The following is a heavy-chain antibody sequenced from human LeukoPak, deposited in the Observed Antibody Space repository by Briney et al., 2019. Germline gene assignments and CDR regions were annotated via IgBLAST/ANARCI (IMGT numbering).Heavy chain of an antibody. CDR3: ARTRLGTSTSFYFDL. J-gene: IGHJ4*02. Sequence: PGESLRLSCAASEFIFSDYDMHWVRQAPGKGLEWVALIRYDGRSEYYSGHMQGRFTISRDNSRNNLFLNMNNLGPEDTAVYFCARTRLGTSTSFYFDLWGQGTLVTVSS. CDR2: IRYDGRSE. D-gene: IGHD1-26*01. CDR1: EFIFSDYD. V-gene: IGHV3-30*02.